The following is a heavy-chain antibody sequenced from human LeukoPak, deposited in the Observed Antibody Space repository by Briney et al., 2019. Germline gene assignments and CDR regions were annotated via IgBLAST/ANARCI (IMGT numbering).Heavy chain of an antibody. V-gene: IGHV4-30-2*01. CDR2: IYHSGST. J-gene: IGHJ4*02. Sequence: SETLSLTCTVSGGSISSGGYYWSWIRRPPGKGLEWIGYIYHSGSTYYNPSLKSRVTISVDRSKNQFSLKLSSVTAADTAVYYCARADYDFWSGHFDYWGQGTLVTVSS. CDR1: GGSISSGGYY. D-gene: IGHD3-3*01. CDR3: ARADYDFWSGHFDY.